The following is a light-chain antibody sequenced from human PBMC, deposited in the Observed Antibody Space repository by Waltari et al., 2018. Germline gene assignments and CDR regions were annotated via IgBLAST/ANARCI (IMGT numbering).Light chain of an antibody. J-gene: IGLJ1*01. CDR1: SSDIGGYNR. Sequence: QAALTQPPSMSGSPGQSVTISCTGTSSDIGGYNRVSWYQQHPDTAPKLMIYAVSQRPPGVAVRFSGSKSGNTASLTISGLQAEDEADYYCSSYAGSNTYIFGAGTRLTVL. CDR2: AVS. V-gene: IGLV2-8*01. CDR3: SSYAGSNTYI.